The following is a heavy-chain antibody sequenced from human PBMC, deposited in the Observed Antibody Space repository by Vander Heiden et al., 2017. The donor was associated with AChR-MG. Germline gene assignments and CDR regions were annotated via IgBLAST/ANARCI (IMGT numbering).Heavy chain of an antibody. D-gene: IGHD2-21*02. J-gene: IGHJ3*02. V-gene: IGHV3-23*01. Sequence: EVQLLQSGGGLIQPAGSLRLYCAASGLYFGNYAMHWVRQAPGRGLEWVSGIIAGGTNAYTAESVRGRFTISRDNSKNTLYLQMSSLRVEDTAIYYCAKATAGFHDAFDIWGLGTMVTVSS. CDR1: GLYFGNYA. CDR2: IIAGGTNA. CDR3: AKATAGFHDAFDI.